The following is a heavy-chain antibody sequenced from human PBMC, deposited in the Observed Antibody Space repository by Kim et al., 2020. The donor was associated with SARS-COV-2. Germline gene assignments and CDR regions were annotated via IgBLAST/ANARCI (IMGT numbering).Heavy chain of an antibody. CDR3: ARDPESITMIANDY. D-gene: IGHD3-22*01. V-gene: IGHV3-74*01. J-gene: IGHJ4*02. Sequence: ASVKGRFTISRDHGKNTLYLQMNSLRAEDTAVYYCARDPESITMIANDYWGQGTLVTVSS.